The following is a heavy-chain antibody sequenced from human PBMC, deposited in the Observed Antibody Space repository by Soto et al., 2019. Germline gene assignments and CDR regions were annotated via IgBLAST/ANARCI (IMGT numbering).Heavy chain of an antibody. CDR2: ISGSGATP. J-gene: IGHJ4*02. V-gene: IGHV3-23*01. CDR1: GFTFNNYA. D-gene: IGHD2-15*01. CDR3: AKAGYGTGVSCYFYYLDS. Sequence: EVQLLESGGGLLQPGGSLRLSCSASGFTFNNYAMAWVRQAPGEGLEWVAGISGSGATPYYADSVKGRFTISRDNSKNTLFLQMNSMSDEDTSVYCCAKAGYGTGVSCYFYYLDSGGQGTLVTVS.